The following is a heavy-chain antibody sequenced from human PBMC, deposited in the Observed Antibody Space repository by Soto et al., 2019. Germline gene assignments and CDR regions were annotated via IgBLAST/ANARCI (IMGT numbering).Heavy chain of an antibody. CDR1: GFTFREYD. CDR3: ARKGPRAASPNH. V-gene: IGHV3-11*01. D-gene: IGHD6-6*01. Sequence: QVQLVESGGGLVRPGGSLRLSCAASGFTFREYDMSWIRQAPGKGLEWVSCISSSGTATYYADSVKGRFTISRDNAKNPLYVEMNSLRVEDKAVYYCARKGPRAASPNHLGQGTLVTVSS. J-gene: IGHJ5*02. CDR2: ISSSGTAT.